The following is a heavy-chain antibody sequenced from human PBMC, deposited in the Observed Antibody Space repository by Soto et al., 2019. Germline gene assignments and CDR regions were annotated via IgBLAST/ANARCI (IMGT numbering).Heavy chain of an antibody. CDR3: AREMIPMIMGGMSAMDV. J-gene: IGHJ6*02. CDR2: ISYDGNNK. CDR1: GLPFSSYG. Sequence: QVQLVESGEGVVHLGRPLRLSCEASGLPFSSYGMHWVRQAQGKGLEGVAVISYDGNNKYYADSVKGRFTISRDNSKNTMYLQMNSLRPEDTAVYYCAREMIPMIMGGMSAMDVWGQGTTVTVSS. V-gene: IGHV3-30*03. D-gene: IGHD3-22*01.